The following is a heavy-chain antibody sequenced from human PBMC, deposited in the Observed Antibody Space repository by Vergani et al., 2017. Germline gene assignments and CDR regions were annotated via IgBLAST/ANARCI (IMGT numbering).Heavy chain of an antibody. Sequence: EVQLEESGGGLVMPGRSLRLSCVASGFTSAGYAMHGVRQAPGKGLEWVSGSSWNSNSIGYADSVKGRFTISIDNAKNSLYFQMNRLRAEDTALYYCAKDLGTSSGGGGFDPWGQGTLVTVSS. V-gene: IGHV3-9*02. CDR1: GFTSAGYA. J-gene: IGHJ5*02. D-gene: IGHD6-6*01. CDR3: AKDLGTSSGGGGFDP. CDR2: SSWNSNSI.